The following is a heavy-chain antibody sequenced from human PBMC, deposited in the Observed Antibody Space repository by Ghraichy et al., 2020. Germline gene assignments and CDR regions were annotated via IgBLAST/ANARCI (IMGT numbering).Heavy chain of an antibody. J-gene: IGHJ4*02. CDR3: ARDTSGLAVDY. V-gene: IGHV4-59*01. Sequence: SETLSLTCTVSGGSISSYYWSWIRQPPGKGLEWIGYIYYSGSTNYNPSLKSRVTISVDTSKNQFSLKLSSVTAADTAVYYCARDTSGLAVDYWGQGTLVTVSS. CDR2: IYYSGST. CDR1: GGSISSYY.